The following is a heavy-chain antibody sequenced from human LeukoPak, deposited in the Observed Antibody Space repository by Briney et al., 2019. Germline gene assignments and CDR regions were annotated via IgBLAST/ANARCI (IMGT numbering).Heavy chain of an antibody. CDR3: ATILD. CDR1: GFTFSSSA. Sequence: PGGSLRLSCAASGFTFSSSAMNWVRQAPGKGLEWLSYISSGGTIIYYADSVKGRFTISRDNAKNSLYLQMNSLRAEDTAVYYCATILDWGQGTLVTVSS. J-gene: IGHJ4*02. V-gene: IGHV3-48*04. CDR2: ISSGGTII.